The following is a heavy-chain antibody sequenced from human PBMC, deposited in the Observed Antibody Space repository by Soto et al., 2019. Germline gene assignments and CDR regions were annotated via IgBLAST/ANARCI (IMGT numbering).Heavy chain of an antibody. CDR1: GFTFSSYA. V-gene: IGHV3-23*01. Sequence: GGSLRLSCAASGFTFSSYAMSWVRQAPGKGLEWVSAISGSGGSTYYADSAKGRFTISRDNSKNTLYLQMNSLRAEDTAVYYCAKDFLVQLKGYFDYWGQGTLVTVS. D-gene: IGHD5-18*01. CDR3: AKDFLVQLKGYFDY. J-gene: IGHJ4*02. CDR2: ISGSGGST.